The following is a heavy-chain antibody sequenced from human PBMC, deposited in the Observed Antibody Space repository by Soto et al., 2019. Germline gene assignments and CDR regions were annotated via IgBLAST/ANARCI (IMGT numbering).Heavy chain of an antibody. J-gene: IGHJ4*02. CDR3: ARGPIYYDSSGAGPAADY. Sequence: QVQLVQSGAEVKKPGSSVKVSCKASGGTFSSYAISWVRQAPGQGLEWMGGIIPIFGTANYAQKFQGRVTLTADXRTXTXCMELSSLRSEDTAVYYCARGPIYYDSSGAGPAADYWGQGTLVTVSS. D-gene: IGHD3-22*01. V-gene: IGHV1-69*12. CDR2: IIPIFGTA. CDR1: GGTFSSYA.